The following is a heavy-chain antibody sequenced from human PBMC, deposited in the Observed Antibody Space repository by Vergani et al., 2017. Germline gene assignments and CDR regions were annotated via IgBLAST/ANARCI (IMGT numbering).Heavy chain of an antibody. CDR1: GYTFTYRY. CDR3: ALAESITICINSVCITPETGSWFDP. D-gene: IGHD2-2*01. J-gene: IGHJ5*02. V-gene: IGHV1-45*02. CDR2: ITPFNGNT. Sequence: QMQLVQSGAEVKKTGSSVKVSCKASGYTFTYRYLHWVRQAPGQALEWMGWITPFNGNTKYAQKFQDRVTITRDRSMSTAYMELSSLRSQYTAMYYCALAESITICINSVCITPETGSWFDPWGQGTLVTVSS.